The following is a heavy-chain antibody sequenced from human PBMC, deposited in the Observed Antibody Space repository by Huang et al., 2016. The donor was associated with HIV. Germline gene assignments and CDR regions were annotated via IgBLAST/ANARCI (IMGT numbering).Heavy chain of an antibody. V-gene: IGHV3-74*01. CDR3: ARDPRIQSWLNFFDY. CDR1: GFSISSYW. Sequence: EVQLVESGGGLVQPGGSLRLSCAASGFSISSYWMPWVRQAPGTGLVGVSRINSDGSSTSYADAVKGRFTISRDNAKNTLYLQMNSLRAEDTAVYYCARDPRIQSWLNFFDYWGQGTLVSVSS. J-gene: IGHJ4*02. D-gene: IGHD3-22*01. CDR2: INSDGSST.